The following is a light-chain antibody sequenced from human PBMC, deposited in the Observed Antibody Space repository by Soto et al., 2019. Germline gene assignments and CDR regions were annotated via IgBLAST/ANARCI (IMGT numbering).Light chain of an antibody. CDR3: SSFTSNNTWV. Sequence: QSALTQAASMSGSPGQSITISCTEASSDVGISNNVSWYQQHPGKAPKLLISEVTNRPLGISSRFSGSKSGNKASLSISGLQADDEADYYCSSFTSNNTWVFGGGTKLTVL. J-gene: IGLJ3*02. CDR1: SSDVGISNN. V-gene: IGLV2-14*03. CDR2: EVT.